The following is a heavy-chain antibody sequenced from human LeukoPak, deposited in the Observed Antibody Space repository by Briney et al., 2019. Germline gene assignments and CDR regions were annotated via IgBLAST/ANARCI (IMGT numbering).Heavy chain of an antibody. CDR2: IRHDGSDQ. CDR1: GFNFNTFG. CDR3: AKQIDGSGTFLYPKYFDY. J-gene: IGHJ4*02. D-gene: IGHD3-10*01. Sequence: SGGSLRLSCAASGFNFNTFGMHWVRQTPGKGLEWVAFIRHDGSDQYYADSVKGRFTLSRDNSQSTLYLQMNSLRTGDTAIYYCAKQIDGSGTFLYPKYFDYWGQGTLVTVPS. V-gene: IGHV3-30*02.